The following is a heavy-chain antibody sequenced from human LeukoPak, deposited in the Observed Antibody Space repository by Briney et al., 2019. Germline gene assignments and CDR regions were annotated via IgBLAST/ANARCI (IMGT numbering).Heavy chain of an antibody. Sequence: ASVKVSCKASGYTFTSYYMHWVRQAPGQGLEWMGRINPNSGGTNYAQKFQGRVTMTRDTSISTAYMELSRLRSDDTAVYYCARDRSYDFWSGFYGMDVWGQGTTVTVSS. J-gene: IGHJ6*02. CDR3: ARDRSYDFWSGFYGMDV. CDR2: INPNSGGT. D-gene: IGHD3-3*01. CDR1: GYTFTSYY. V-gene: IGHV1-2*06.